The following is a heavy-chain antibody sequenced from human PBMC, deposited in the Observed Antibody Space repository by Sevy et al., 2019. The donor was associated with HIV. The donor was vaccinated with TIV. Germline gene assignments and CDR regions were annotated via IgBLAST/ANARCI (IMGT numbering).Heavy chain of an antibody. J-gene: IGHJ3*02. Sequence: GGSLRLSCAASGFNFNEYAMHWVRQAPGKGLEWVSGITWNSDSVVYADSVKDRFTISRDKAKNSLYLQMNSLRPEDTVLYYCAKDLISVAGFYAFDMWGQGTMVTVSS. V-gene: IGHV3-9*01. CDR2: ITWNSDSV. CDR3: AKDLISVAGFYAFDM. D-gene: IGHD6-19*01. CDR1: GFNFNEYA.